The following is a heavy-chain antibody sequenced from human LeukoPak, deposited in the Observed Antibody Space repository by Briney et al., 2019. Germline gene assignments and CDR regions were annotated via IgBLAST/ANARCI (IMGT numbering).Heavy chain of an antibody. V-gene: IGHV1-2*02. Sequence: ASVEVSCKASGYTFTGYYMHWVRQAPGQGLEWMGWINPNSGGTNYAQKFQGRVTMTRDTSISTAYMELSRLRSDDTAVYYCARGYCSSTSCYYHVDYWGQETLVTVSS. CDR2: INPNSGGT. CDR1: GYTFTGYY. CDR3: ARGYCSSTSCYYHVDY. D-gene: IGHD2-2*01. J-gene: IGHJ4*02.